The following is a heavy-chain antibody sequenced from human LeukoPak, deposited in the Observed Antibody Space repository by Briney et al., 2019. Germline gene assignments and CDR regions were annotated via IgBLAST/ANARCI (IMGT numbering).Heavy chain of an antibody. CDR1: GGSISSSSYY. V-gene: IGHV4-39*07. D-gene: IGHD1-26*01. CDR3: ARARGSYPRGYYYMDV. Sequence: SETLSLTCTVSGGSISSSSYYWGWIRQPPGKGLEWIGSIYYSGSTYYNPSPESRVTISVDTSKNQFSLKLSSVTAADTAVYYCARARGSYPRGYYYMDVWGKGTTVTVSS. CDR2: IYYSGST. J-gene: IGHJ6*03.